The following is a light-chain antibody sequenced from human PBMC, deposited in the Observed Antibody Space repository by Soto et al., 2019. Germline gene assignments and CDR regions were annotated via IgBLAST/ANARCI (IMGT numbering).Light chain of an antibody. CDR3: SSYTTSSTYV. V-gene: IGLV2-14*01. Sequence: QSALSQPATVSGSPGQSISISSTGTSSDVGGYNFVSWFQQHPGKAPKLMIYDVSNRPSGVSNRFSGSKSGNTASLTISGLQAEDEADYYCSSYTTSSTYVFGTGTKVTVL. J-gene: IGLJ1*01. CDR2: DVS. CDR1: SSDVGGYNF.